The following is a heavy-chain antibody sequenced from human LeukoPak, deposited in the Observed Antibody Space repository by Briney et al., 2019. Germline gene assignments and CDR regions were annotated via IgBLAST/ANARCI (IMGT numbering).Heavy chain of an antibody. CDR1: GFTFSSYW. CDR2: ITGSGGST. Sequence: GGSLRLSCAASGFTFSSYWMSWVRQAPGKGLEWVSVITGSGGSTYYADSVKGRFTISRDNAKNSLYLQMNSLRVEDMALYYCAKDRGYSSSFFEIWGQGTLVTVSS. D-gene: IGHD6-13*01. V-gene: IGHV3-23*01. CDR3: AKDRGYSSSFFEI. J-gene: IGHJ4*02.